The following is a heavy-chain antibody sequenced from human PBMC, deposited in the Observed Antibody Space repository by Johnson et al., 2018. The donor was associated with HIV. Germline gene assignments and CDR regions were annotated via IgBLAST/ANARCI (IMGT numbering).Heavy chain of an antibody. Sequence: VQLVESGGGVVQPGRSLRLSCAASGFTFNDYDMSWIRQIPGKGLEWVSGINWNGGSTGYADSVKGRFTISRENAKNSLDLQMNSLRAGDTAVYYCAKVSRWGSDFDIWGQGTMVTVSS. D-gene: IGHD3-16*01. CDR3: AKVSRWGSDFDI. V-gene: IGHV3-20*04. CDR1: GFTFNDYD. CDR2: INWNGGST. J-gene: IGHJ3*02.